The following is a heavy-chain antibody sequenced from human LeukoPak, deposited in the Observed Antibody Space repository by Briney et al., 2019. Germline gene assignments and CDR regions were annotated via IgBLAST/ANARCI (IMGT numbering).Heavy chain of an antibody. J-gene: IGHJ5*02. CDR1: GGSISSSSYY. D-gene: IGHD3-16*01. CDR2: INHSGST. V-gene: IGHV4-39*07. Sequence: SETLSLTCTVSGGSISSSSYYWSWIRQPPGKGLEWIGEINHSGSTNYNPSLKSRVTISVDTSKNQFSLKLSSVTAADTAVYYCARDSFSGWFDPWGQGTLVTVSS. CDR3: ARDSFSGWFDP.